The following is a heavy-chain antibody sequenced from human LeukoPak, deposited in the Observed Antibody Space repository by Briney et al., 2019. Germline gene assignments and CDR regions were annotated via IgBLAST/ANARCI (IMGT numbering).Heavy chain of an antibody. D-gene: IGHD4-17*01. CDR3: AREDDRSFGAYDC. CDR2: IYTGGST. Sequence: TGGSLRLSCAASGFTVSSNYMSWVRQAPGKGLEWVSIIYTGGSTYYADSVKGRFTISRHNSENTVYLQMNSLRAEDTALYYCAREDDRSFGAYDCWGQGTLVTVS. J-gene: IGHJ4*02. CDR1: GFTVSSNY. V-gene: IGHV3-53*04.